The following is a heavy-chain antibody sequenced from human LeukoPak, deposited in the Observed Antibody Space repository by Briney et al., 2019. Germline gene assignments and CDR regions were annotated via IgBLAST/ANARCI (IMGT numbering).Heavy chain of an antibody. CDR3: AELGITMIGGV. CDR2: ISGSGGST. V-gene: IGHV3-23*01. J-gene: IGHJ6*04. D-gene: IGHD3-10*02. CDR1: GFTFSSYA. Sequence: GGSLRLSCAASGFTFSSYAMRWVRQAPGKGLEWVSAISGSGGSTNYADSVKGRFTISRDNAKNSLYLQMNSLRAEDTAVYYCAELGITMIGGVWGKGTTVTISS.